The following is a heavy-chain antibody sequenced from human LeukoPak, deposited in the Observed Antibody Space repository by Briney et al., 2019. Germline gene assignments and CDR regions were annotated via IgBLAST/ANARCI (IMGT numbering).Heavy chain of an antibody. Sequence: GGSLRLSCAASGFTFDDYAMPWVRQAPGKGLEWVSGISWNSGSIGYADSVKGRFTISRDNAENSLYLQMNSLRAEDTALYYCARSIAVAYYFDYWGQGTLVTVSS. CDR1: GFTFDDYA. CDR2: ISWNSGSI. V-gene: IGHV3-9*01. J-gene: IGHJ4*02. D-gene: IGHD6-19*01. CDR3: ARSIAVAYYFDY.